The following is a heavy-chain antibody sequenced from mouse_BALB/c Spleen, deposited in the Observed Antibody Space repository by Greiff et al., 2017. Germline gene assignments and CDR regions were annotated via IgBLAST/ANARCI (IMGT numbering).Heavy chain of an antibody. J-gene: IGHJ2*01. CDR1: GYSFTGYF. V-gene: IGHV1-20*02. Sequence: VQLQQSGPELVKPGASVKISCKASGYSFTGYFMNWVMQSHGKSLEWIGRINPYNGDTFYNQKFKGKATLTVDKSSSTAHMELRSLASEDSAVYYCARLTHYYGYDYWGQGTTLTVSS. CDR2: INPYNGDT. CDR3: ARLTHYYGYDY. D-gene: IGHD1-2*01.